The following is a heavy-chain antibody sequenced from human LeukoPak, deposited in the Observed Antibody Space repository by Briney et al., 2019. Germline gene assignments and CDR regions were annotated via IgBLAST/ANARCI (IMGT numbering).Heavy chain of an antibody. CDR3: AKVLGEYSIRSKPLDT. Sequence: GRSLRLSCAASGFTLSSYGMHWVRQAPGKGLEWVAVISYDGSNKYYPDSVRGRFTVSRDNSKNTLYLQMNSLRPEDTAMYYCAKVLGEYSIRSKPLDTWGQGTLVTVSS. CDR2: ISYDGSNK. J-gene: IGHJ5*02. V-gene: IGHV3-30*18. CDR1: GFTLSSYG. D-gene: IGHD6-13*01.